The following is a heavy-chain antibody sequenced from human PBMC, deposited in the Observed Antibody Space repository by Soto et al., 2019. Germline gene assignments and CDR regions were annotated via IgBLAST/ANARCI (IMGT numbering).Heavy chain of an antibody. D-gene: IGHD6-6*01. CDR3: VRSVLSSSSGFFDH. J-gene: IGHJ4*02. V-gene: IGHV3-30*03. Sequence: QVQLVESGGGVVQPGRSLRLSCATSGLTFRSYGMHWVRQAPGQGLEWVAGISYDGSKKDYGDSVKGRFTISRDNSKATLYLEMNSLRVGDVAVYYCVRSVLSSSSGFFDHWWQGTLVTVSS. CDR2: ISYDGSKK. CDR1: GLTFRSYG.